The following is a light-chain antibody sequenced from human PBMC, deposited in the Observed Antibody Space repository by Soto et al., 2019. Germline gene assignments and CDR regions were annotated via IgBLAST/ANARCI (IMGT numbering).Light chain of an antibody. CDR3: SSYAGSGTVV. CDR2: EVS. J-gene: IGLJ2*01. Sequence: QSALTQPPSASGSPGQSVTISCTGTSSDVGGYKYVSWYQQHPGKAPKLLIYEVSKRPSGVPDRFSGSKSGNTASLTVSGLQAADEADYYCSSYAGSGTVVFGGGTKLTVL. CDR1: SSDVGGYKY. V-gene: IGLV2-8*01.